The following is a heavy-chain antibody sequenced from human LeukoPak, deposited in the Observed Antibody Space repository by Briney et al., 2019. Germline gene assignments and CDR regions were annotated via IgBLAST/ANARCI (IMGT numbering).Heavy chain of an antibody. D-gene: IGHD5-18*01. CDR1: GGSFTGNY. V-gene: IGHV4-34*01. J-gene: IGHJ5*01. Sequence: SETLSLTCAMYGGSFTGNYWSWIRQTPGKGLEWIGEVNHSGDSNNNPSLKSRVTMSIDTSMNYFSLKLRSVTAADTAVYYCARGRHGARYTRTNWFDSWGQGALVTVSS. CDR2: VNHSGDS. CDR3: ARGRHGARYTRTNWFDS.